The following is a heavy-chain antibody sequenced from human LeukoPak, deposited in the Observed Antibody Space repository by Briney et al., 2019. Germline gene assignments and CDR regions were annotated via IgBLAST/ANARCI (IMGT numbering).Heavy chain of an antibody. CDR2: INPNSGGT. CDR1: GYTFTSYY. V-gene: IGHV1-2*04. J-gene: IGHJ3*02. D-gene: IGHD1-20*01. CDR3: ARGGITGTTRGPTRLNDAFDI. Sequence: ASVKFSCKASGYTFTSYYMHWVRQAPGQGLEWMGWINPNSGGTNYAQKFQGWVTMTRDTSISTAYMELSRLRSDDTAVYYCARGGITGTTRGPTRLNDAFDIWGQGTMVTVSS.